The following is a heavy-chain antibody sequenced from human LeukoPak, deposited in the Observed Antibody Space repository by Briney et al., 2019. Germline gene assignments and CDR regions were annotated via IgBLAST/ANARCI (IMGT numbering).Heavy chain of an antibody. D-gene: IGHD6-6*01. CDR2: IIPIFGTA. Sequence: SVKVSCKASGGTFSIYAITWVRQAPGQGLEWMGGIIPIFGTANYAQKFQGRVTITADKSTSTAYMELSSLRSEDTAVYYCARDRAEYSSSSGSFDYWGQGTLVTVSS. CDR1: GGTFSIYA. J-gene: IGHJ4*02. V-gene: IGHV1-69*06. CDR3: ARDRAEYSSSSGSFDY.